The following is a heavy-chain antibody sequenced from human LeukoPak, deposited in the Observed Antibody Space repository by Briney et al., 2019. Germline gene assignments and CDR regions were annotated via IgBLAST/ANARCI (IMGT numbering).Heavy chain of an antibody. V-gene: IGHV4-4*09. CDR3: ARATPVGGVRFDY. J-gene: IGHJ4*02. CDR2: IYTTGDT. Sequence: SSETQSLTCTVSGVSISSYYWSRIRQPPGKGLEWIGSIYTTGDTRYNPSLKSRVTISVDTSKNQFSLKLSSVTAADTAVYYCARATPVGGVRFDYWGQGTLVTVSS. CDR1: GVSISSYY. D-gene: IGHD3-16*01.